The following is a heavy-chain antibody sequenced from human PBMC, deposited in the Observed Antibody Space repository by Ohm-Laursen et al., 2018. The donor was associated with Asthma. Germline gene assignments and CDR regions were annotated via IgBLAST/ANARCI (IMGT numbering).Heavy chain of an antibody. CDR1: GYTFSRYS. CDR3: VKQVGATIGYFDY. CDR2: ISTASSFI. Sequence: GSLRLSCAASGYTFSRYSIHWVRQIPGKGLEWVASISTASSFIYYADSVRGRFTTSRDNARNSVYLQMNSLRAEDTAVFYCVKQVGATIGYFDYWSQGALVTVSS. V-gene: IGHV3-21*04. D-gene: IGHD1-26*01. J-gene: IGHJ4*02.